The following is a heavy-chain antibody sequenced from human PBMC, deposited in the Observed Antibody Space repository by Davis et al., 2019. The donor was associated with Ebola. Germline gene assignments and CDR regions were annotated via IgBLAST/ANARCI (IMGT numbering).Heavy chain of an antibody. CDR2: ISSSGRII. V-gene: IGHV3-48*03. Sequence: GESLKISCAASGFTLSRYEMIWVRQAPGKGLEWVSYISSSGRIIYYAESVKGRFTISRDNAKNSLYLQLDSLRAEDTAVYYCARDPLLLYYYYGMDVWGQGTTVTVSS. J-gene: IGHJ6*02. D-gene: IGHD2-21*01. CDR3: ARDPLLLYYYYGMDV. CDR1: GFTLSRYE.